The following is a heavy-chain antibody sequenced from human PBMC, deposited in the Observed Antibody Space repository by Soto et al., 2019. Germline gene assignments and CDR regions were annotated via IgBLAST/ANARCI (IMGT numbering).Heavy chain of an antibody. D-gene: IGHD2-8*02. J-gene: IGHJ4*02. CDR2: INHSGST. CDR1: GGSFSGYY. CDR3: ARDKITGLFDY. Sequence: SYTLSISCAVYGGSFSGYYWTWSRQPPGTGLEWIGEINHSGSTNYNPSLKSRVTISVDTSKNQFSLKLTSVTAADTAVYYCARDKITGLFDYWGQGTLVTVSS. V-gene: IGHV4-34*01.